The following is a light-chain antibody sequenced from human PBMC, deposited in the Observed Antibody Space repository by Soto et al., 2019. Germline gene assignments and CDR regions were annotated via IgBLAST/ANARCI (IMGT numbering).Light chain of an antibody. CDR2: SNH. CDR1: SSNIGSHT. Sequence: QSVLTQPPSASGTPGQRVTISCSGSSSNIGSHTVHWYQQFPGTAPKLLIYSNHQRPSGVPDRFSGSRSGTSGSLAISGLQSDDEADYYCASWDDSLNGPVFGGGTQLTVL. J-gene: IGLJ3*02. V-gene: IGLV1-44*01. CDR3: ASWDDSLNGPV.